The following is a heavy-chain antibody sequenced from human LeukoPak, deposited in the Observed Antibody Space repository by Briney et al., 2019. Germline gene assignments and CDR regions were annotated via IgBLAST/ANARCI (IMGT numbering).Heavy chain of an antibody. CDR2: ISGSGGTT. Sequence: GGSLRLSCAGSGFTFSIYDMNWVRQTPGKGPEWVAIISGSGGTTYYADSVKGRFTISRDNSKNTLYLEMNSLRADNTAVYYCAKGGNGIVPAFYGMDVWGQGTTVTVSS. D-gene: IGHD2-2*01. J-gene: IGHJ6*02. CDR3: AKGGNGIVPAFYGMDV. V-gene: IGHV3-23*01. CDR1: GFTFSIYD.